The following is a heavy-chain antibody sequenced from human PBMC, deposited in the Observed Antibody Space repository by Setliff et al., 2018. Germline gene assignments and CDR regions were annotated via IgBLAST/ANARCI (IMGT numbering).Heavy chain of an antibody. Sequence: PSETLSLTCIVSGGSISSATSYWNWIRQPAGKELEWIGRIYAIRSTNYNPSLKSRLTISVDTSKNQFSLKLSSVTAADTAVYYCASGQGSGWHYFDSWGQGTLVTV. D-gene: IGHD6-19*01. CDR1: GGSISSATSY. CDR3: ASGQGSGWHYFDS. V-gene: IGHV4-61*02. J-gene: IGHJ4*02. CDR2: IYAIRST.